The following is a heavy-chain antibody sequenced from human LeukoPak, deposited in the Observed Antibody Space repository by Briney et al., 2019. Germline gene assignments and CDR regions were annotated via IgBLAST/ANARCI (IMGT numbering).Heavy chain of an antibody. J-gene: IGHJ5*01. CDR3: ARDLWNFYDDSGYNRDFDS. D-gene: IGHD3-22*01. Sequence: ASVKVSCKATSRISWVRQAPGQGLEWMGWIGTYGGDTYYAQKFQGRITVTTDTSTSTVYMELRNLRSDDTAVYHCARDLWNFYDDSGYNRDFDSWGQGTLVTVSS. CDR1: TSR. V-gene: IGHV1-18*01. CDR2: IGTYGGDT.